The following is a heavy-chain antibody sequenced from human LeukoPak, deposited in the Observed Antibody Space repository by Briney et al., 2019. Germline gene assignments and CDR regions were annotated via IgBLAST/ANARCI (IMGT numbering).Heavy chain of an antibody. V-gene: IGHV4-59*01. J-gene: IGHJ4*02. CDR3: ARAGYTYADY. Sequence: PSETLSLTCTASGGSISSYYWSWIRRPPGKGLEWIGYIHYSGSTNYNPSLKSRVTISVDTSKNQFSLKLSSVTAADTAVYYCARAGYTYADYWGQGTLVTVSS. CDR2: IHYSGST. CDR1: GGSISSYY. D-gene: IGHD5-18*01.